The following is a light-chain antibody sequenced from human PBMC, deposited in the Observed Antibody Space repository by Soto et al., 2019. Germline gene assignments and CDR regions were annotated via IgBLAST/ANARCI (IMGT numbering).Light chain of an antibody. V-gene: IGKV3-15*01. J-gene: IGKJ5*01. CDR3: QQFYSWPIT. CDR1: QSVSTN. CDR2: GAS. Sequence: EIVMRQSPATRSVSPGERSTLSSRASQSVSTNLAWYQQKPGQAPRLLIFGASTRATGIPARFRASGSGTEFTLTISSLQSEDFAVYYCQQFYSWPITFGQGTRLEIK.